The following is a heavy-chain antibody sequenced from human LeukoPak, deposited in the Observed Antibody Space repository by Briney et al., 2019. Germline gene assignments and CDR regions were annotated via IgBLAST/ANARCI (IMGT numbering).Heavy chain of an antibody. Sequence: GASVKVSCKASGYTFTNYYIHWVRQAPGQRLGWMGVISPTGGDTSYAQKFQGRVTMTRDTSTNTVYMELSSLRSEDTAVYYCVRDLEWGNNDWFDPWGQGTLVTVSS. CDR1: GYTFTNYY. V-gene: IGHV1-46*01. CDR3: VRDLEWGNNDWFDP. D-gene: IGHD3-3*01. CDR2: ISPTGGDT. J-gene: IGHJ5*02.